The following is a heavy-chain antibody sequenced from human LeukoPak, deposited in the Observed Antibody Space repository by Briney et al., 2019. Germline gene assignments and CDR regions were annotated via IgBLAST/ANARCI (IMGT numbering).Heavy chain of an antibody. J-gene: IGHJ6*02. Sequence: PGGSLRLSCAASGFTFSSYAMSWVRQAPGKGLEWVSAISGSGGSTYYADSVKGRFTISRDNSKNTLHLQMNSLRAEDTAVYYCAKWGRGGAYCGGDCSPYGMDVWGQGTTVTVSS. V-gene: IGHV3-23*01. CDR3: AKWGRGGAYCGGDCSPYGMDV. CDR2: ISGSGGST. D-gene: IGHD2-21*02. CDR1: GFTFSSYA.